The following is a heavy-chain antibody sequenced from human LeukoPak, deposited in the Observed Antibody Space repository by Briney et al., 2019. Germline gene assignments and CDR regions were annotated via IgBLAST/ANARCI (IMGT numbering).Heavy chain of an antibody. CDR2: LYSGSST. Sequence: GGSLRLSCAASGFTVSTNYMNWVRQAPGKGLEWVSILYSGSSTYYADSVEGRFTISRDSSKNTLLLQMNDLRAEDTAVYYCARVGDHFHWYLDLWGRGTLVSVSS. CDR1: GFTVSTNY. CDR3: ARVGDHFHWYLDL. J-gene: IGHJ2*01. D-gene: IGHD3-3*02. V-gene: IGHV3-53*01.